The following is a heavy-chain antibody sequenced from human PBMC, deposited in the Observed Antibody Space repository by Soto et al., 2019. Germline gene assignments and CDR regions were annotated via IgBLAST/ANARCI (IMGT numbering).Heavy chain of an antibody. J-gene: IGHJ5*02. Sequence: QVQLQESGPGLVKPSQTLSLTCTVSGGSISSGGYYWSWIRQHPGKGLEWIGYIYYSGSTYYNPSLKSRVTISVDTSKNQCSLKLSSVTAADTAVYYCARDKEAYYDFWSGATANWFDPWGQGTLVTVSS. D-gene: IGHD3-3*01. CDR2: IYYSGST. V-gene: IGHV4-31*03. CDR3: ARDKEAYYDFWSGATANWFDP. CDR1: GGSISSGGYY.